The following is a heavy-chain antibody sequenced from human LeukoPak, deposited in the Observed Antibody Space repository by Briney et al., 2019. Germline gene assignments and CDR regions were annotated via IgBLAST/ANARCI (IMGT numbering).Heavy chain of an antibody. CDR2: IYTRGST. D-gene: IGHD2-2*01. J-gene: IGHJ4*02. Sequence: SETLSLTCTVPGGSISSSYWSWIRQPAGKGLEWIGRIYTRGSTNHNPSLKSPLTMSVDTSKDQFSLKLSSVTAADTAVYYCARGRRDDCSRTTCYGYFDYWGQGTLVTVSS. CDR3: ARGRRDDCSRTTCYGYFDY. CDR1: GGSISSSY. V-gene: IGHV4-4*07.